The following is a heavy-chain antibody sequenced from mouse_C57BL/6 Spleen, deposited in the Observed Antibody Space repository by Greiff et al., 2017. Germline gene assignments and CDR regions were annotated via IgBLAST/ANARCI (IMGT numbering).Heavy chain of an antibody. CDR2: IYPGSGNT. J-gene: IGHJ4*01. CDR1: GYSFTSYY. V-gene: IGHV1-66*01. Sequence: VQLKESGPELVKPGASVKISCKASGYSFTSYYIHWVKQRPGQGLEWIGWIYPGSGNTKYNEKFKGKATLTADTSSSPAYMPHSSLTYDDSAVYYCARFAMDYWGQGTSVTVSS. CDR3: ARFAMDY.